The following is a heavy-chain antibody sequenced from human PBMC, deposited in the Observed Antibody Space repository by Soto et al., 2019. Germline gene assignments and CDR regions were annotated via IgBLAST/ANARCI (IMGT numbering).Heavy chain of an antibody. V-gene: IGHV1-69*13. J-gene: IGHJ6*02. CDR3: ARYSYGYPRRPRRHENTEKYYYYYGMDV. CDR2: IIPIFGTA. CDR1: GVTFSRYA. Sequence: SVKVSCKASGVTFSRYAISWVRQAPGQGLEWMGGIIPIFGTANYAQKFQGRVTITADESTSTAYMELSSLRSDDTAVYYCARYSYGYPRRPRRHENTEKYYYYYGMDVWGQGTTVTVSS. D-gene: IGHD5-18*01.